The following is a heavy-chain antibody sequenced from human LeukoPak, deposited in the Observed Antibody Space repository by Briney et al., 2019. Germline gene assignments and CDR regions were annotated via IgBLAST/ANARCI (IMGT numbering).Heavy chain of an antibody. D-gene: IGHD6-13*01. CDR3: ARVAAAYYFDY. CDR1: VYTFTSYG. V-gene: IGHV1-18*01. Sequence: APVKVSCKASVYTFTSYGISWVRQAPGQGVEWMGWISACNGNTNYAQKLQGRVNMTTDTSTSTAYMELRSLRSDDSAVYYCARVAAAYYFDYWGQGTLVTVSS. J-gene: IGHJ4*02. CDR2: ISACNGNT.